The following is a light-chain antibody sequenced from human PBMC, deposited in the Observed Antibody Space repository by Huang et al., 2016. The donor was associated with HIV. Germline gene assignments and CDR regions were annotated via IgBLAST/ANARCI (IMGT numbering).Light chain of an antibody. V-gene: IGKV4-1*01. CDR3: QQYYNSPQT. CDR1: QRVLSRSTNKHY. J-gene: IGKJ1*01. CDR2: WAY. Sequence: DIVVTQSPDSLAVSLVETASLTCRPRQRVLSRSTNKHYLSWLQQKAGQHPKLLIFWAYTREAGVSDRITGSGSGTHFTLTISNVRTEDVAIYYCQQYYNSPQTFGPGTRVEI.